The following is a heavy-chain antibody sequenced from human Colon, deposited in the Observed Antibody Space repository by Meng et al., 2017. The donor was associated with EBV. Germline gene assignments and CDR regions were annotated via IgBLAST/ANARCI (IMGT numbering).Heavy chain of an antibody. J-gene: IGHJ5*02. CDR1: GGSISSGGFY. D-gene: IGHD4-17*01. V-gene: IGHV4-31*03. Sequence: QVQLQESGPGLVKPSQTLFLTCTVSGGSISSGGFYWSWIRQHPGKGLEWIGYIYYSGSTYYNPSLRSRVAISIDTSKNQFSLKLTSVTAADTAVYFCARTNYGDYNWFEPWGQGTRVTVSS. CDR2: IYYSGST. CDR3: ARTNYGDYNWFEP.